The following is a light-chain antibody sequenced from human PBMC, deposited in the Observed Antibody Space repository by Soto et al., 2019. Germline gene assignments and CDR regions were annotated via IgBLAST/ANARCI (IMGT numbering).Light chain of an antibody. Sequence: QSVLTQPPSVSGAPGQRVTISCTGSSSNIGLGYDVHWYQQLPGTAPKLLIFGNNNRPSGVPDRFSGSKSGTSASLAITGIQAEDEADYYCQSYDSSLSGYVFGTGTKV. CDR3: QSYDSSLSGYV. V-gene: IGLV1-40*01. J-gene: IGLJ1*01. CDR1: SSNIGLGYD. CDR2: GNN.